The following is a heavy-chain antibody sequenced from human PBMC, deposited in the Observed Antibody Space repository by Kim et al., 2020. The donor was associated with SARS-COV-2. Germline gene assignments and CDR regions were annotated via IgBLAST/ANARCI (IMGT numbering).Heavy chain of an antibody. V-gene: IGHV3-30*01. J-gene: IGHJ4*02. CDR3: ARGSGGEFDY. CDR2: NK. D-gene: IGHD1-26*01. Sequence: NKYYADSVKGRLTISRDNSKNTLYLQMNSLRAEDTAVYYCARGSGGEFDYWGQGTLVTVSS.